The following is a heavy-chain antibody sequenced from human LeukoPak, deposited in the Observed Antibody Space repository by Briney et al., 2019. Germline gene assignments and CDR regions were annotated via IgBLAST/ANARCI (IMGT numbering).Heavy chain of an antibody. CDR3: AELLNFDY. D-gene: IGHD2-15*01. V-gene: IGHV4-39*07. Sequence: PSETLSLTCTVSGGSISSSYYWGWIRQPPGKGLEWIGSIYYSGSTYYNPSLKSRVTISVDTSKNQFSLKLSSVTAADTAVYYCAELLNFDYWGQGTLVTVSS. CDR2: IYYSGST. J-gene: IGHJ4*02. CDR1: GGSISSSYY.